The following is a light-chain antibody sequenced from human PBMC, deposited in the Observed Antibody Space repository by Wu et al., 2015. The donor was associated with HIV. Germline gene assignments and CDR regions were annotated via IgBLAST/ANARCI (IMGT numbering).Light chain of an antibody. J-gene: IGKJ4*01. Sequence: QMTQSPSTLSASVGDRVTITCRASQNIDSWLAWYQQKPGKAPKLLIYKASNLESGVPSRFSGSGPGTEFTLTISSLQPDDFATYYCQQYYFFPLTFGGGTEGGDQT. V-gene: IGKV1-5*03. CDR2: KAS. CDR3: QQYYFFPLT. CDR1: QNIDSW.